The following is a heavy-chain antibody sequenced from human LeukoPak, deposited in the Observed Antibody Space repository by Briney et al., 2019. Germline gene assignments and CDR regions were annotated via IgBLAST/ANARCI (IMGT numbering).Heavy chain of an antibody. CDR1: GYTFTGYY. D-gene: IGHD2-2*02. J-gene: IGHJ6*02. CDR3: AREGIGAQDIVVVPAAILSYYGMDV. CDR2: INPNSGGT. Sequence: ASVKVSCKASGYTFTGYYMHWVRQAPGQGLEWMGRINPNSGGTNYAQKFQGRVTMTRDTSISTAYMELSRLRSDDTAVYYCAREGIGAQDIVVVPAAILSYYGMDVWGQGTTVTVSS. V-gene: IGHV1-2*06.